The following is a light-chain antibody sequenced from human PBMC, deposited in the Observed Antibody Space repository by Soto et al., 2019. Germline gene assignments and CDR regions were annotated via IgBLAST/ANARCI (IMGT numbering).Light chain of an antibody. V-gene: IGLV2-23*01. Sequence: QSVLTQPASVSGSPGQSIAISCTGTSSDIGTYNLVSWYQHHPGNAPKLMIYEATKRPSGVSSRFSGSTSGNTASLTISGLQPEVEADYYCCSYAGGSTLVFGGGTQVTVL. CDR2: EAT. J-gene: IGLJ3*02. CDR3: CSYAGGSTLV. CDR1: SSDIGTYNL.